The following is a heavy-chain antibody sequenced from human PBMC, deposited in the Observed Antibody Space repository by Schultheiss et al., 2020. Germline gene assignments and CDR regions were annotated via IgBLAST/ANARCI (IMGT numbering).Heavy chain of an antibody. V-gene: IGHV4-39*07. D-gene: IGHD5-12*01. CDR1: GGSISSSSYY. CDR2: IYYSGST. Sequence: SETLSLTCTVSGGSISSSSYYWGWIRQPPGKGLEWIGSIYYSGSTYYNPSLKSRVTISVDTSKNQFSLKLSSVTAADTAVYYCARDPGYSGQDAFDIWGQGTMVTVSS. CDR3: ARDPGYSGQDAFDI. J-gene: IGHJ3*02.